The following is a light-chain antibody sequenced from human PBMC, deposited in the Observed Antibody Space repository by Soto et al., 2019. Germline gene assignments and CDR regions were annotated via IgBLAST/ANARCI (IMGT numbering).Light chain of an antibody. J-gene: IGKJ2*01. CDR1: QSVRSTF. CDR2: GAS. CDR3: QQYHDSPMNT. Sequence: VLPQSPDTLSLSPGDRATLSCRASQSVRSTFLAWYQQKPGQAPRLLIYGASNRAGGIPDRFSGSASGTEFTLAISRLEPDDSAVYYCQQYHDSPMNTFGQGTKLQIK. V-gene: IGKV3-20*01.